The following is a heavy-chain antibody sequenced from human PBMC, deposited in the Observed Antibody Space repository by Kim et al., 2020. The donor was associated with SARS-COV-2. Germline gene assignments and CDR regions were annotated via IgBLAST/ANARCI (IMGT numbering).Heavy chain of an antibody. D-gene: IGHD3-10*01. CDR3: SRDDAAFITMVRGVD. J-gene: IGHJ4*02. Sequence: SVKVSCKASGGTFSSYTISWVRQAPGQGLEWMGRIIPILGIANYAQKFQGRVTITADKSTSTAYMELSSLRSEDTAVYYCSRDDAAFITMVRGVDWGQGTLVTVSS. CDR2: IIPILGIA. CDR1: GGTFSSYT. V-gene: IGHV1-69*04.